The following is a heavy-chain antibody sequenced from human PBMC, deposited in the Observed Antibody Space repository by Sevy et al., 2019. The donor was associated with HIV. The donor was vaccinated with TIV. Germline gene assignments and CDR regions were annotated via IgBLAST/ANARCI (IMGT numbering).Heavy chain of an antibody. CDR3: ARNEMEPYYYYYYMDV. Sequence: ASVKVSCKASGGTFSSYAISWVRQAPGQGLEWMGGIIPIFGTANYAQTFQGRVTITADKSTSTAYMELSSLRSEDTAVYYCARNEMEPYYYYYYMDVWGKGTTVTVSS. CDR1: GGTFSSYA. D-gene: IGHD1-1*01. J-gene: IGHJ6*03. V-gene: IGHV1-69*06. CDR2: IIPIFGTA.